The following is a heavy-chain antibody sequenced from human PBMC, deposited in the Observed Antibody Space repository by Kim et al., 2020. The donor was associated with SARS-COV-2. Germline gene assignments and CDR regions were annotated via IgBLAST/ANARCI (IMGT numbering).Heavy chain of an antibody. D-gene: IGHD1-26*01. CDR3: AKDQRSGSTTSYSFDY. V-gene: IGHV3-23*01. J-gene: IGHJ4*02. Sequence: SVKGRFTISRDNSRNTLYLQMNSLRAEDTAVYYCAKDQRSGSTTSYSFDYWGQGTLVTVSS.